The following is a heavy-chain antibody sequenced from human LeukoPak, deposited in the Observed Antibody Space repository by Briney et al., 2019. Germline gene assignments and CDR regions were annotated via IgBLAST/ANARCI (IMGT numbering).Heavy chain of an antibody. CDR2: IIPIFGIA. Sequence: ASVKVSCKASGGTFSSYAISWVRQAPGQGLEWMGRIIPIFGIANYAQKFQGRVTITADKSTSTAYMELSSLRSEDTAVYYCASVPIQLWLPVGYWGQGTLVTVSS. CDR1: GGTFSSYA. J-gene: IGHJ4*02. CDR3: ASVPIQLWLPVGY. D-gene: IGHD5-18*01. V-gene: IGHV1-69*04.